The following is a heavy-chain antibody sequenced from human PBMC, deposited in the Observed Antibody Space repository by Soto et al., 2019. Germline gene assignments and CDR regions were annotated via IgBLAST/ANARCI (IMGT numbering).Heavy chain of an antibody. CDR2: IYYSGST. CDR3: ARHASSSSLYFDY. V-gene: IGHV4-39*01. Sequence: SETLSLTCTVSGGSISSSSYYWGWIRQPPGKGLEWIGSIYYSGSTYYNPSLKSRVTISVDTSKNQFSLKLSSVTAADTAVYYCARHASSSSLYFDYWGQGTLVTVSS. CDR1: GGSISSSSYY. J-gene: IGHJ4*02. D-gene: IGHD6-6*01.